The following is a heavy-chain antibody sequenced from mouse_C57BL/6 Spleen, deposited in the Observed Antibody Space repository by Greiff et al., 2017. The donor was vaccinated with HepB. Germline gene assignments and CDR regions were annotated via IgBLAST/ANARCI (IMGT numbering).Heavy chain of an antibody. CDR1: GFTFSSYA. CDR2: ISDGGSYT. Sequence: EVQLVESGGGLVKPGGSLKLSCAASGFTFSSYAMSWVRQTPEKRLEWVATISDGGSYTYYPDNVKGRFTISRDNAKNNLYLQMSHLKSEDTAMYYCAREGYDYDPYYFAYWGQGTTLTVSS. CDR3: AREGYDYDPYYFAY. V-gene: IGHV5-4*01. J-gene: IGHJ2*01. D-gene: IGHD2-4*01.